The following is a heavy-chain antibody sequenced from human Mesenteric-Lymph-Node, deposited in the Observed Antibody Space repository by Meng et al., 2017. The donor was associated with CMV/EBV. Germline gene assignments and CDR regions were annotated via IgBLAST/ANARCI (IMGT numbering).Heavy chain of an antibody. V-gene: IGHV4-59*07. Sequence: SVTLSLTCTVSGGSISSYYWNWIRQPPGKGLEWIGYIYYSGSTNYNPSLKIRVTISVDTSRNQFSLKLSSVTAADTAVYYCARGEWAPRLWGQGTLVTVSS. D-gene: IGHD3-10*01. CDR1: GGSISSYY. CDR2: IYYSGST. J-gene: IGHJ4*02. CDR3: ARGEWAPRL.